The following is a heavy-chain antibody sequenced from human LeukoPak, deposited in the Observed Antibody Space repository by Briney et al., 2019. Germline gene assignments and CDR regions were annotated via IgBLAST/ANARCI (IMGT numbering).Heavy chain of an antibody. D-gene: IGHD5-18*01. V-gene: IGHV1-24*01. CDR2: FDPEDGET. J-gene: IGHJ3*02. Sequence: ASVKVSCKVSGYTLTELSMHWVRQAPGKGLEWMGGFDPEDGETIYAQKFQGRVTMTEDTSTDTAYMELSSLRSEDTAVYYCATEKRGSNHNYGPIGDDAFDIWGQGTMVTVSS. CDR3: ATEKRGSNHNYGPIGDDAFDI. CDR1: GYTLTELS.